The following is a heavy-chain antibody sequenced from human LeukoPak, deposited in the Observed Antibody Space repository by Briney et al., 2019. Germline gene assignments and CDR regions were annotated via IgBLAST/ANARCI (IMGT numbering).Heavy chain of an antibody. CDR3: ARLRNKNYYDSSGYYYSDFDY. CDR2: IYYSGST. J-gene: IGHJ4*02. V-gene: IGHV4-39*01. Sequence: SEALSLTCTVSGGSISSSSYYWGWIRQPPGKGVEWIGSIYYSGSTYYNPSLKSRVTISVDTSKNQFSLKLSSVTAADTAVYYCARLRNKNYYDSSGYYYSDFDYWGQGTLVTVSS. CDR1: GGSISSSSYY. D-gene: IGHD3-22*01.